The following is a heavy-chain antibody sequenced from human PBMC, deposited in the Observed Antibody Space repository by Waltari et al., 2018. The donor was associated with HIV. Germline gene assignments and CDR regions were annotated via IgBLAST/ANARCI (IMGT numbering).Heavy chain of an antibody. CDR1: GFTFTTSW. CDR2: INPDGTDT. J-gene: IGHJ6*02. D-gene: IGHD2-15*01. Sequence: EVQLVESGGGLVQPGGSLRLSCAASGFTFTTSWVHWVRQAPGKGLVWVPRINPDGTDTRDADSVKGRFTISRDNAKNTVYLQVNSLRGEDTSVYYCARGKDCGGGTCDGYHYYGMDVWGQGTTVTVSS. CDR3: ARGKDCGGGTCDGYHYYGMDV. V-gene: IGHV3-74*01.